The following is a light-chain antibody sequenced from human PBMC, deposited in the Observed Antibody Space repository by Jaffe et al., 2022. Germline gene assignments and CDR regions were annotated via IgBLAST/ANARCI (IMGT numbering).Light chain of an antibody. V-gene: IGKV1-5*03. CDR2: KAS. J-gene: IGKJ2*01. Sequence: DIQMTQSPSTLSAFVGDGVTITCRASQTIGSWLAWYQQKPGKAPKLLIYKASILENGVPSRFSGSGSGTEFTLTITSLQPEDFATYYCQQYNSDSGTFGQGTKLEIK. CDR3: QQYNSDSGT. CDR1: QTIGSW.